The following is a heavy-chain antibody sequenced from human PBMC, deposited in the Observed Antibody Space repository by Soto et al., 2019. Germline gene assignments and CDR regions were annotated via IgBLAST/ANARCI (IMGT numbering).Heavy chain of an antibody. D-gene: IGHD6-13*01. V-gene: IGHV3-23*01. CDR2: ISGSGGST. CDR1: GFIFISYA. Sequence: PGGALRLSCAASGFIFISYAMSWVRQAPWKGLEWVSAISGSGGSTYYADSVKGRFTISRDNSKNTLYLQMNSLRAEDTALYYCAKGDSSSFYYGMDVWGQGTTVTVSS. CDR3: AKGDSSSFYYGMDV. J-gene: IGHJ6*02.